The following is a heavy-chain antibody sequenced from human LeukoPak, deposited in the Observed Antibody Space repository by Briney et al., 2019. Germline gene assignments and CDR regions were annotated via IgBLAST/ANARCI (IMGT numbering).Heavy chain of an antibody. CDR2: ISASGDVT. CDR1: GFSFSAYP. CDR3: ARGDGLWFGELFTY. D-gene: IGHD3-10*01. Sequence: GGSLRLSCAASGFSFSAYPMGWVRQAPGKGLQWLSGISASGDVTFHADRVKGRFAISRDNSKNTLYLQINSLRAEDTAVYYCARGDGLWFGELFTYWGQGTLVTVSS. V-gene: IGHV3-23*01. J-gene: IGHJ4*02.